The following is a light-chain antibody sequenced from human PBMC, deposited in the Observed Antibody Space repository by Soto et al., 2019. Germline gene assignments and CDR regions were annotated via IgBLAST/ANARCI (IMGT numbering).Light chain of an antibody. V-gene: IGLV2-23*02. CDR3: CSYTSSETVV. Sequence: QSALTQPASVSGTPGQSITISCTGTNSDVGKYDFVSWYQHYPDKAPKFIIYEVNKRPSGVSHRFSGSKSGSTASLTISGLQAEDEAHYYCCSYTSSETVVFGGGTKPPS. J-gene: IGLJ3*02. CDR2: EVN. CDR1: NSDVGKYDF.